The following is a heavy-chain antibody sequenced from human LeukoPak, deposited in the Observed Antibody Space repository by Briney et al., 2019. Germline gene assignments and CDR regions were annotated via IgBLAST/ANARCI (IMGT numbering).Heavy chain of an antibody. CDR2: ISHRGAT. CDR1: GGSIDSGVFY. D-gene: IGHD3-10*01. Sequence: PSDTLSLTCTVSGGSIDSGVFYWSWIRKHPGEGLEWLEYISHRGATSYSPSLRGRLSISVDKSRGQFSVKLTSVTVADTAVYYCARYDYGSGTHLHWGQGTLVTVSS. J-gene: IGHJ4*02. V-gene: IGHV4-31*03. CDR3: ARYDYGSGTHLH.